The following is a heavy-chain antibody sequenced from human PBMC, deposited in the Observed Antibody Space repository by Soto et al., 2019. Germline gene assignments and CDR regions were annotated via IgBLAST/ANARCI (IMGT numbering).Heavy chain of an antibody. CDR1: GYTYNRYG. J-gene: IGHJ4*02. Sequence: ASVKVSCKTSGYTYNRYGITWVRQAPGQGYEWMGIINPSGGSTTYAQKFQGRVTMTRDTSTSTVYMELSSLRSEDTAVYYCARDYDSSGYPRYYFDYWGQGTLVTVSS. CDR3: ARDYDSSGYPRYYFDY. V-gene: IGHV1-46*02. CDR2: INPSGGST. D-gene: IGHD3-22*01.